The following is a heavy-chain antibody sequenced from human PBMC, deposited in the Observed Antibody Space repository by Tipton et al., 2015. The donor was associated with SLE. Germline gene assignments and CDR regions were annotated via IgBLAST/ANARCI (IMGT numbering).Heavy chain of an antibody. V-gene: IGHV4-34*01. D-gene: IGHD3-22*01. CDR1: GGSFSGYY. Sequence: TLSLTCAVYGGSFSGYYWSWIRQPPGKGLEWIGEIYHSGSTNYNPSLKSRVTISVDTSKNQFSLKLSSVTAADTAVYYCARSVVVITPFDYWGQGTLVTVSS. CDR3: ARSVVVITPFDY. J-gene: IGHJ4*02. CDR2: IYHSGST.